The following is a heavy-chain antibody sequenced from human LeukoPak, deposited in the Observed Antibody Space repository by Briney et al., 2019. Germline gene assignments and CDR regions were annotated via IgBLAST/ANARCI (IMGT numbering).Heavy chain of an antibody. D-gene: IGHD1-26*01. Sequence: SETLSLTCAVYGGSFSGYYWSWIRQPPGKGLEWIGSLHDSGSSPYNHFGGSPSYNPSLKSRVSISVDTSTNQFSLRLSSVTAADTAVYFCARPFSGSYSTFDYWGQGILVIVSS. CDR1: GGSFSGYY. J-gene: IGHJ4*02. CDR2: LHDSGSSPYNHFGGSP. V-gene: IGHV4-34*01. CDR3: ARPFSGSYSTFDY.